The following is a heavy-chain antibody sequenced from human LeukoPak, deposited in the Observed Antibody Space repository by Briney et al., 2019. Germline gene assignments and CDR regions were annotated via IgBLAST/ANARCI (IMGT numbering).Heavy chain of an antibody. J-gene: IGHJ3*02. V-gene: IGHV3-30*18. D-gene: IGHD5-12*01. CDR1: GFTFSSYG. Sequence: PGRSLRLSCAASGFTFSSYGMHWVRQAPGKGLEWVAVISYDGSNKYYADSVKGRFTIFRDNSKNTLYLQMNSLRAEDTAVYYCAKVLGEWLRLGAFDIWGQGTMVTVSS. CDR2: ISYDGSNK. CDR3: AKVLGEWLRLGAFDI.